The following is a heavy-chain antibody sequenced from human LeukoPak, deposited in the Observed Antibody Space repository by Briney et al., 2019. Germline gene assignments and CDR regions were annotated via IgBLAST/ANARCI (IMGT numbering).Heavy chain of an antibody. Sequence: GGSLRLSCAASGFTFDNAWMRWVRQAPGKGLEWVGRILSKTDGGTTDYAAPVKGRFTISRDDSKNTLYLQMNSLKIEDTAVYYCTTDAGARYYDSSGFSIWGQGTMVTVSS. CDR2: ILSKTDGGTT. CDR1: GFTFDNAW. CDR3: TTDAGARYYDSSGFSI. J-gene: IGHJ3*02. D-gene: IGHD3-22*01. V-gene: IGHV3-15*01.